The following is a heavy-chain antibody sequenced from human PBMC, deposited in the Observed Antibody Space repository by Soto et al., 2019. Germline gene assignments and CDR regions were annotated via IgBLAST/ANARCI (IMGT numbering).Heavy chain of an antibody. J-gene: IGHJ5*02. Sequence: PWGTRSLTGTVSGWAIASHWWSWFRQPPGRGLQWIGHLCYRGNTNYNPSLKSRVTISGDTSKNQFSLKLSSVTAADTAVYYCGSQIGTWLWNAVLDPWGLGTLVTVSS. CDR1: GWAIASHW. CDR3: GSQIGTWLWNAVLDP. D-gene: IGHD1-1*01. CDR2: LCYRGNT. V-gene: IGHV4-59*11.